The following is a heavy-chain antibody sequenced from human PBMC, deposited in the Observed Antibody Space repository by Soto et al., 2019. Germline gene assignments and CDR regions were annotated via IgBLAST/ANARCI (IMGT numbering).Heavy chain of an antibody. D-gene: IGHD2-15*01. CDR2: ISYDGSNK. CDR3: AKDGGYYYYGMDV. Sequence: QVQLVESGGGVVQPGRSLRLSCAASGFTFSSYGMHWVRQAPGKGLEWVAVISYDGSNKYYADSVKGRFTISRDNSKNTLYLQMHSLRAEDTAVYYCAKDGGYYYYGMDVWGQGTTVTVSS. J-gene: IGHJ6*02. CDR1: GFTFSSYG. V-gene: IGHV3-30*18.